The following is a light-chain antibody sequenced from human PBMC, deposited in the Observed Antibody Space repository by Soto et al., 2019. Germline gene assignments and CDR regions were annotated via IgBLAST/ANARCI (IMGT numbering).Light chain of an antibody. CDR1: QSVSSY. Sequence: EIVLTQSPATLSLSPGERATLSCRASQSVSSYLAWYQQKPGQAPRLLIYDASNRATGIPARFSGSGSGTDFTPTISSLEPEDFAVYYCQQRSNWPFLTFGGGTTVEIK. CDR3: QQRSNWPFLT. CDR2: DAS. J-gene: IGKJ4*01. V-gene: IGKV3-11*01.